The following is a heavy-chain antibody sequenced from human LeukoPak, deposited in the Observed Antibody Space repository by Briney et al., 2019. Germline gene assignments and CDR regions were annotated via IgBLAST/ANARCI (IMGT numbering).Heavy chain of an antibody. CDR1: GYTFTGYY. D-gene: IGHD1-26*01. Sequence: ASVKVSCKASGYTFTGYYMHWVRQAPWQGDEWMGRINPNSGGTNYAQKFQGSVTMTRHTYISTAYMELSRLRSDDTAVYYCARLRGSYYRAFDYWGQGTLVTVSS. J-gene: IGHJ4*02. CDR2: INPNSGGT. V-gene: IGHV1-2*02. CDR3: ARLRGSYYRAFDY.